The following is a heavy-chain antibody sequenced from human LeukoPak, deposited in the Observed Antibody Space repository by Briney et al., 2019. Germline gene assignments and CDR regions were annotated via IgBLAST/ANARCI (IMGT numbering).Heavy chain of an antibody. V-gene: IGHV4-59*08. CDR2: INYSGTS. CDR3: ARLDCLSDECYNY. CDR1: GNSITSDF. Sequence: SSETLSLTCIVSGNSITSDFWSWIRQSPGKGLEWIGYINYSGTSEYDPSLKSRVTISVDRSRRRVSLKMRSVTAADTAVYYCARLDCLSDECYNYWAVGALVTVPS. J-gene: IGHJ4*02. D-gene: IGHD2-21*01.